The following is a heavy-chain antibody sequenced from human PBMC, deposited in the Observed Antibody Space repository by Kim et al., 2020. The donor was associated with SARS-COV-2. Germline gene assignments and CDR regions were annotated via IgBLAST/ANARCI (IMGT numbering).Heavy chain of an antibody. CDR2: IIPIFGTA. Sequence: SVKVSCKASGGTFSSYAISWVRQAPGQGLEWMGGIIPIFGTANYAQKFQGRVTITADESTSTAYMELSSLRSEDTAVYYCARDREDIVVVPAAIIPRSGFLHGMDVWGQGTTVTVSS. CDR3: ARDREDIVVVPAAIIPRSGFLHGMDV. CDR1: GGTFSSYA. V-gene: IGHV1-69*13. D-gene: IGHD2-2*01. J-gene: IGHJ6*02.